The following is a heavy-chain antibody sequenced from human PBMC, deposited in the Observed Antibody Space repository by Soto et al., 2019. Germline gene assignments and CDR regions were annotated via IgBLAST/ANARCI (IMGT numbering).Heavy chain of an antibody. Sequence: GGSLRLSCAASGFTFSSYGMHWVRQAPGKGLEWVAVIWYDGSDKYYADSVKGRFTISRDNSKNTLYLQMNSLRAEDTAVYYCALSWYRYCFDLWGQGTLVTVSS. CDR1: GFTFSSYG. D-gene: IGHD1-1*01. CDR2: IWYDGSDK. CDR3: ALSWYRYCFDL. V-gene: IGHV3-33*08. J-gene: IGHJ4*01.